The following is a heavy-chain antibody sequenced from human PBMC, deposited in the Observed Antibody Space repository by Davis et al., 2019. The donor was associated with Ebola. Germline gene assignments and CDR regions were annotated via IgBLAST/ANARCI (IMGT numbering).Heavy chain of an antibody. CDR3: ARERRISMAARRDYYYGMDV. CDR2: IIPIFGTA. CDR1: GGTFSSYA. J-gene: IGHJ6*02. Sequence: SVKVSCKASGGTFSSYAISWARQVPGQGLEWMGGIIPIFGTANYAQKFQGRVTITADKSTSTAYMELSSLRSEDTAVYYCARERRISMAARRDYYYGMDVWSQGTTVTVSS. V-gene: IGHV1-69*06. D-gene: IGHD6-6*01.